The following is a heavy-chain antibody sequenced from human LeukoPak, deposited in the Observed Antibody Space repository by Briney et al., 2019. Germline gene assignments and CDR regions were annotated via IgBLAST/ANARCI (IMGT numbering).Heavy chain of an antibody. V-gene: IGHV4-4*09. CDR3: VRHRNAYGPFGS. J-gene: IGHJ4*02. D-gene: IGHD3-10*01. CDR1: GGSLTSYY. Sequence: SETLSLTCIVSGGSLTSYYWSWIRQPPGEGLEWIGYIYPGGSSIFNPSLKTRLTILVDTSKNQSSLKLRSVTAADTAVYSCVRHRNAYGPFGSWGEGTLVTVSS. CDR2: IYPGGSS.